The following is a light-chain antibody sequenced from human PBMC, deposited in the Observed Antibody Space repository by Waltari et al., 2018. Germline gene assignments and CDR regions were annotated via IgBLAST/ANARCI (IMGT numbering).Light chain of an antibody. Sequence: DIQMTQSPSSLSASVGDRVTITCWASQSIATSFNWYQQKPGKAPKVLIYAASSLQSGVPSRFSGSGSGTHFTLTISSLQPEDFATYYCQQSLSIPYTFGQGTRLEIK. V-gene: IGKV1-39*01. J-gene: IGKJ2*01. CDR2: AAS. CDR3: QQSLSIPYT. CDR1: QSIATS.